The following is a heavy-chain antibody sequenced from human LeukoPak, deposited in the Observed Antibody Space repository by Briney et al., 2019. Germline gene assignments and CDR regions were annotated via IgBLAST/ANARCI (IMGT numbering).Heavy chain of an antibody. D-gene: IGHD3-10*01. V-gene: IGHV1-2*02. CDR1: GYTFTGYY. CDR2: INPNSGGT. CDR3: ARAFYITYDL. Sequence: ASVKVSCKASGYTFTGYYMHWVRQAPGQGLEWMGWINPNSGGTNYAQKFQGRVTMTRDTSIATSYMELSSLTSDDTAVYYCARAFYITYDLWGQGTRVTVSS. J-gene: IGHJ5*02.